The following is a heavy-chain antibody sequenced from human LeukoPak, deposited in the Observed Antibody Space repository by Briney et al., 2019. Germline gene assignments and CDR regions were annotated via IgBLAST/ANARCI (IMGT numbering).Heavy chain of an antibody. V-gene: IGHV3-30*02. CDR3: ARGPLPDY. J-gene: IGHJ4*02. Sequence: GGSLRLSCAASGFTFSSYGMHWVRQAPGKGLEWVAFIRYDGSNKYYADSVKGRFTISRDNAKNSLYLQMNSLRAEDTAVYYCARGPLPDYWGQGTLVTVSS. CDR2: IRYDGSNK. CDR1: GFTFSSYG.